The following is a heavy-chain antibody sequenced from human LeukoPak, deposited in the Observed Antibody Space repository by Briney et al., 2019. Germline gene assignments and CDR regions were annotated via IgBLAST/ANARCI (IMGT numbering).Heavy chain of an antibody. Sequence: PGGSLRLSCAASGFTFSSYSMNWARQAPGKGLEWVSYISSSSSTIYYADSVKGRFTISRDNAKNSLYLQMNSLRAEDTAVYYCARDQGEQLAYWGQGTLVTVSS. CDR3: ARDQGEQLAY. CDR1: GFTFSSYS. V-gene: IGHV3-48*04. CDR2: ISSSSSTI. J-gene: IGHJ4*02. D-gene: IGHD6-13*01.